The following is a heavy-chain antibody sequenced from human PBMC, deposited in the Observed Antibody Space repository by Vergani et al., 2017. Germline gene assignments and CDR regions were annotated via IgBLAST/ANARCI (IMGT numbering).Heavy chain of an antibody. Sequence: QLQLQESGPGLVKPSETLSLTCTVSGDSISQSSYYWGWIRQPPGKGLEWIGSIYYSGSTSYNPSLKSRVTISADTSKNQFSLRLTSVTAADTAVYYCASGKYYSDSTSHFRGRYFDVWGRGTLVTVPS. CDR2: IYYSGST. CDR1: GDSISQSSYY. CDR3: ASGKYYSDSTSHFRGRYFDV. V-gene: IGHV4-39*01. D-gene: IGHD3-16*01. J-gene: IGHJ2*01.